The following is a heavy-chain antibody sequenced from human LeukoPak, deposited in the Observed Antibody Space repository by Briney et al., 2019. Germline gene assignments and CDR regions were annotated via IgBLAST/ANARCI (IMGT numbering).Heavy chain of an antibody. CDR1: GYTLTELS. CDR2: FDPEDGET. D-gene: IGHD3-10*01. Sequence: ASVKVSCKVSGYTLTELSMHWVRQAPGKGLEWMGGFDPEDGETIYAQKFQGRVTMTEDTSTDTAYMELSSLRSEDTAVYYCATDLYQYYGSGSSGYWGQGTLVTVSS. J-gene: IGHJ4*02. V-gene: IGHV1-24*01. CDR3: ATDLYQYYGSGSSGY.